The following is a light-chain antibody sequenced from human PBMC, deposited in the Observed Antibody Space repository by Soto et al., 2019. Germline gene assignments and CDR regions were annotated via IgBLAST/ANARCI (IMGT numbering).Light chain of an antibody. J-gene: IGKJ5*01. V-gene: IGKV1-9*01. CDR2: AAS. CDR3: QQFQTFPIN. CDR1: QGISRY. Sequence: DIQLTQSPSFLSASVGDRVTITCRASQGISRYLAWYQRKPGKAPRLLIYAASTLQSGVPSRFSGSGSGTEFTLTISSLQPEDFATYYGQQFQTFPINFGQGTRLEIK.